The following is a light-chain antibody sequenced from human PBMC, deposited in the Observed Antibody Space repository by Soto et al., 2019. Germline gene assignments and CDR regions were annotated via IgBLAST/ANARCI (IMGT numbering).Light chain of an antibody. Sequence: EIVMTQAPATLSVSPGKRATLYCRASQSVSSNLAWYQQKPGQAPRLLIYAASRRAPGIPDRFSASGSGTDVTLTLRRLESEDLAVYFCQQYGTSPPWTFGQGTKVDIK. CDR3: QQYGTSPPWT. CDR2: AAS. CDR1: QSVSSN. V-gene: IGKV3-20*01. J-gene: IGKJ1*01.